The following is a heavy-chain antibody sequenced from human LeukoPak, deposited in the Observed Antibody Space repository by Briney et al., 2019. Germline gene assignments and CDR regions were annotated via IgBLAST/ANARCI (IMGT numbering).Heavy chain of an antibody. D-gene: IGHD4-17*01. Sequence: GSLRLSCSASGFTFSSCGMHWVRQAPGKGLEWVAVIWYDGSNKYYADSVKGRFTISRDNSKNTLYLQMSSLRAEDTAVYYCARGDLYGDYVILNWGQGTLVTVSS. J-gene: IGHJ4*02. CDR3: ARGDLYGDYVILN. V-gene: IGHV3-33*01. CDR1: GFTFSSCG. CDR2: IWYDGSNK.